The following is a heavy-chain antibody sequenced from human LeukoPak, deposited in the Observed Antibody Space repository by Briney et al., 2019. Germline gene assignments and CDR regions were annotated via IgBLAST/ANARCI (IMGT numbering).Heavy chain of an antibody. J-gene: IGHJ4*02. CDR2: INHSGST. Sequence: PSETLSLTCAVYGGSISGYYWSWIRQPPGKGLEWIGEINHSGSTNYNPSLKSRVTISVDTSKNQFSLKLSSVTAADTAVYYCARRHGSDWYGSVGYWGQGTLVTVSS. D-gene: IGHD6-19*01. CDR3: ARRHGSDWYGSVGY. V-gene: IGHV4-34*01. CDR1: GGSISGYY.